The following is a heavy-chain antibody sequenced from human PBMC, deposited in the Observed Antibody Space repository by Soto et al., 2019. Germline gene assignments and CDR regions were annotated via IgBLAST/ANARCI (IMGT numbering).Heavy chain of an antibody. V-gene: IGHV4-30-4*01. J-gene: IGHJ6*01. Sequence: PSETLSLTCTVSGGSISSGDYYWSWIRQPPGKGLEWIGYIYYSGSTYYNPSLKSRVTISVDTSKNQVSLKLSSVTAADTAVYYCARSKGYQLLYYYYYGMDVWGQGTTVTVSS. D-gene: IGHD2-2*01. CDR2: IYYSGST. CDR1: GGSISSGDYY. CDR3: ARSKGYQLLYYYYYGMDV.